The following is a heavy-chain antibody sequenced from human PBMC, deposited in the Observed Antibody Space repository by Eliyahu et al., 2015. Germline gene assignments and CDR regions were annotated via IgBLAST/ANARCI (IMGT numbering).Heavy chain of an antibody. CDR1: GFTFSSYS. D-gene: IGHD3-9*01. V-gene: IGHV3-21*01. CDR2: ISTGSTYI. Sequence: EVQLVESGGGLVKPGGSLRLSCAASGFTFSSYSMTWVRQAPGKGLEWVSSISTGSTYIHYADSVKGRFTISRDNAKNSLYLQMNSLRGEDTAVYYCARDRGHLFYDFLAGYRSPFSRGDAFDIWGQGTMVTVSS. CDR3: ARDRGHLFYDFLAGYRSPFSRGDAFDI. J-gene: IGHJ3*02.